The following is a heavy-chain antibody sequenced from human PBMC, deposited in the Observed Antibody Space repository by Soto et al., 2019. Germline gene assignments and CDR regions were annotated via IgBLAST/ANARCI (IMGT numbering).Heavy chain of an antibody. Sequence: EVQLVESGGGVVQPGGSLRLSCAASGFTFSTYWMHWVRQAPGRGLVWVSHIDSDGRTTTYADSVKGRFTISRDNAKNALYLQMNSLRAEDTAVYYCVIEAWGVHHWGQGTQVTVSS. V-gene: IGHV3-74*01. CDR2: IDSDGRTT. J-gene: IGHJ5*02. D-gene: IGHD2-8*01. CDR3: VIEAWGVHH. CDR1: GFTFSTYW.